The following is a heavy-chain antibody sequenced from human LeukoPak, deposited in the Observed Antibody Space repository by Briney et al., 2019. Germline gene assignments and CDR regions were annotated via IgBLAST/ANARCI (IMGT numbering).Heavy chain of an antibody. CDR1: GFTFSDYY. CDR3: TTEYYYDSSGDYASDI. J-gene: IGHJ3*02. V-gene: IGHV3-15*01. Sequence: GGSLRLSCAASGFTFSDYYMSWVRQAPGKGLEWVGRTKSKTDGGTTDYAAPVKGRFTISRDDSKNTLYLQMNSLKTEDTAVYYCTTEYYYDSSGDYASDIWGQGTMVTVSS. D-gene: IGHD3-22*01. CDR2: TKSKTDGGTT.